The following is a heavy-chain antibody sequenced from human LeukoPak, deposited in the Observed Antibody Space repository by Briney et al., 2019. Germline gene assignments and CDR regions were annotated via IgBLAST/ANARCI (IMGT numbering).Heavy chain of an antibody. Sequence: GESLKISCAASGFTFRSYWMSWVRQAPGKGLEWVANINQGGSVQYYMDSVKGRFTISRDDAKNSLYVQMNSLRDEDTAVYYCARVEYSGWNLEYWGQGTLVTASS. CDR3: ARVEYSGWNLEY. V-gene: IGHV3-7*01. CDR2: INQGGSVQ. D-gene: IGHD5-12*01. J-gene: IGHJ4*02. CDR1: GFTFRSYW.